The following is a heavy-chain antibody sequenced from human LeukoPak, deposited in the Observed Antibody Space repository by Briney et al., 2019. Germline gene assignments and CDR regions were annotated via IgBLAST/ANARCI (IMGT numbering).Heavy chain of an antibody. CDR3: AKDFGSLWHIVVATATYFDY. D-gene: IGHD2-21*02. Sequence: AGGSLRLSCAASGFTFSTYGMHWVRQAPGKGLEWVAFIRYDGSNKYYADSVKGRFTISRDNSKNTLYLQMDSLRAEDTAVYYCAKDFGSLWHIVVATATYFDYWGQGTLVTVSS. V-gene: IGHV3-30*02. CDR1: GFTFSTYG. CDR2: IRYDGSNK. J-gene: IGHJ4*02.